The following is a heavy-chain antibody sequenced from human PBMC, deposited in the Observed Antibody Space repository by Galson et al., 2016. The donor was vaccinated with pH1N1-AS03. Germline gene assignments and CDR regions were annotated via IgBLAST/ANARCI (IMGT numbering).Heavy chain of an antibody. CDR2: ISGSRDRI. CDR3: AREQKGTRGWYTVDY. Sequence: AISGSRDRIYYIDAVKGRFTTSRDNFKNILYLQMNSLRAEDTAVYFCAREQKGTRGWYTVDYWGHGTVVTVSS. V-gene: IGHV3-23*01. J-gene: IGHJ4*03. D-gene: IGHD6-19*01.